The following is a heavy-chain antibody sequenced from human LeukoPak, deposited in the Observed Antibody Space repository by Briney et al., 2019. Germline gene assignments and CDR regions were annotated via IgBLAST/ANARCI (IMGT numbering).Heavy chain of an antibody. D-gene: IGHD2-15*01. CDR1: GGSISSSSYY. CDR3: ARDCYGGSCYLPAFDI. Sequence: KPSETLSLTCTVSGGSISSSSYYWGWIRQPPGKGLEWIGSIYYSGSTYYNPSLKSRVTISVDTSKNQFSLKLSSVTAADTAVYYCARDCYGGSCYLPAFDIWGQGTMVTVSS. CDR2: IYYSGST. J-gene: IGHJ3*02. V-gene: IGHV4-39*07.